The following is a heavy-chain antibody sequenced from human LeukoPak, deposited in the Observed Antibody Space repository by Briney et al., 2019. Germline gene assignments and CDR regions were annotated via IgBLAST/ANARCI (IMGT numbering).Heavy chain of an antibody. CDR2: IIPMFGVA. D-gene: IGHD5-24*01. V-gene: IGHV1-69*13. CDR3: ARVQDGYNGVGYFGY. Sequence: SVKVSCKASGDTFSTYAITWVRQAPGQGLEWMGGIIPMFGVANYAHNFQGRVTITADESTSTVYMDLSSLRSEDTALYYCARVQDGYNGVGYFGYWGQGALVIVSS. J-gene: IGHJ4*02. CDR1: GDTFSTYA.